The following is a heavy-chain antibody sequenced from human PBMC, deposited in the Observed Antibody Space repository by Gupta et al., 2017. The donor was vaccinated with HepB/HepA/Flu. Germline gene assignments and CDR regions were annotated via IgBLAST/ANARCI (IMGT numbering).Heavy chain of an antibody. V-gene: IGHV3-9*01. CDR1: GFNFDDTA. J-gene: IGHJ5*02. D-gene: IGHD1-1*01. Sequence: EVQLVESGGALVQPGRSLRLACKGSGFNFDDTAMQWVRPPPGKGLEWVAGFNWNGTVRVYIVSLRGRFTISRNNSEDALYLQMNNVTLEDTALYYCTKGDTGWPGGWFDPWGQGTLVTVSS. CDR3: TKGDTGWPGGWFDP. CDR2: FNWNGTVR.